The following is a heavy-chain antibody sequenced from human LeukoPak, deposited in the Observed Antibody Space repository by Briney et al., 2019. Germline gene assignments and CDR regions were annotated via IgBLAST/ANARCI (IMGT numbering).Heavy chain of an antibody. V-gene: IGHV3-30-3*01. CDR3: ARVGRIYYYYMDV. J-gene: IGHJ6*03. Sequence: GGSLRLSCAASGFTFSSYAMHWVRQAPGKGLEWVAVISYDGSNKYYADSVKGRFTISRDNAKNSLYLQVNSLRTEDTAVYYCARVGRIYYYYMDVWGKGTTVTVSS. D-gene: IGHD1-14*01. CDR2: ISYDGSNK. CDR1: GFTFSSYA.